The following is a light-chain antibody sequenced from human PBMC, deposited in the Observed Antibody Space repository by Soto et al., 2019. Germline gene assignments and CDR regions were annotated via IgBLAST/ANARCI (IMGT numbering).Light chain of an antibody. J-gene: IGKJ2*01. CDR3: QKYNSAPYT. V-gene: IGKV3-15*01. CDR1: QGIGST. CDR2: DTS. Sequence: EIVMTQSPATLSVSPGEGATLSCRASQGIGSTLAWYQQKPGQTPRLLIYDTSIRATGVPARFRGSASGTEFTLTITSLQSEDFAVYYCQKYNSAPYTFGQGTKLEIK.